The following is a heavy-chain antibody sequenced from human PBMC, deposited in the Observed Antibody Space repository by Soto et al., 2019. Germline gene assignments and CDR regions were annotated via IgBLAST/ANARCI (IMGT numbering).Heavy chain of an antibody. Sequence: PGGSLRLSCVASGFTFSSYEMNWVRQAPGKGLEWVSYISSSGSTIYYADSVKGRFTISRDNAKNSLYLQMNSLRAEDTAVYYCARESPLAAAGTPPDYWGQGTLVTVSS. CDR1: GFTFSSYE. CDR2: ISSSGSTI. D-gene: IGHD6-13*01. CDR3: ARESPLAAAGTPPDY. V-gene: IGHV3-48*03. J-gene: IGHJ4*02.